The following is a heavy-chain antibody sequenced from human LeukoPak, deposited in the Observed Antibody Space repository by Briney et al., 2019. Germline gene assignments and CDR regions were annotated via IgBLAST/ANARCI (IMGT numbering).Heavy chain of an antibody. D-gene: IGHD6-19*01. Sequence: ASVKVSCKASGYTFTSYDINWVRQATGQGLEWMGWMNPKSGNTGYAQKFQGRVTMTRNTSISTAYMELSSLISEGTAVYYCARGGGWSDEGWFDPWGQGTLVTVSS. CDR2: MNPKSGNT. CDR1: GYTFTSYD. V-gene: IGHV1-8*01. CDR3: ARGGGWSDEGWFDP. J-gene: IGHJ5*02.